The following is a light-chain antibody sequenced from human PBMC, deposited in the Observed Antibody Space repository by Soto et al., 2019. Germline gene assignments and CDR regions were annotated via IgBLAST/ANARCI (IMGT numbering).Light chain of an antibody. CDR2: EVT. J-gene: IGLJ1*01. CDR3: SSYTSTSTLYV. V-gene: IGLV2-14*01. Sequence: QSALTQPASVSGSPGQSITISCIGTRSDIGAYNYVSWYQQHPGKVPKLMIYEVTNRPSGLSNRFSGSKSGNTASLTISGLQAEDEADYFCSSYTSTSTLYVFGTGTKVTVL. CDR1: RSDIGAYNY.